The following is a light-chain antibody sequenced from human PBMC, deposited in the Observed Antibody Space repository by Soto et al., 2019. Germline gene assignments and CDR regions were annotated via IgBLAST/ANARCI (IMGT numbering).Light chain of an antibody. V-gene: IGKV1-17*01. J-gene: IGKJ1*01. Sequence: DIQMTQSTSSLSASVGDRVTITCRASQAIRYDLGWYQQKPGTAPKRLIYATFTLQSGVPSRFSGSGSGTEFTLTINSLQPEDFATYYCLQYSSNPRTFGQGTKVDIK. CDR1: QAIRYD. CDR3: LQYSSNPRT. CDR2: ATF.